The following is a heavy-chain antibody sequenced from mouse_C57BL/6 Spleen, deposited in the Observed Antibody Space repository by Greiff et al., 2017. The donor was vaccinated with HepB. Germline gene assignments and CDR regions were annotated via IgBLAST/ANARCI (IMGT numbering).Heavy chain of an antibody. CDR3: ARSRNYGNPWFAY. J-gene: IGHJ3*01. Sequence: QVQLQQPGAELVKPGASVKMSCKASGYTFTSYWITWVKQRPGQGLEWIGDIYPGSGSTNYNEKFKSKATLTVDTSSITAYMQLSSLTSEDSAVYYCARSRNYGNPWFAYWGQGTLVTVSA. CDR1: GYTFTSYW. V-gene: IGHV1-55*01. CDR2: IYPGSGST. D-gene: IGHD2-1*01.